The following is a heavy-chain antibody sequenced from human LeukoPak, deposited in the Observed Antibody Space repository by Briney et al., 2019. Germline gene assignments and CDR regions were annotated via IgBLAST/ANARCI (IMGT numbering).Heavy chain of an antibody. Sequence: ASVKVSCKASGYTFTSYGISWVRQAPGQGLEWMGWISAYNGNTNYAQKLQGRVTMTTDTSTSTAYMELRSLRSDDTAVYYCASVLGEWELQTGPLDYWGQGTLVTVSS. CDR3: ASVLGEWELQTGPLDY. V-gene: IGHV1-18*01. CDR1: GYTFTSYG. J-gene: IGHJ4*02. CDR2: ISAYNGNT. D-gene: IGHD1-26*01.